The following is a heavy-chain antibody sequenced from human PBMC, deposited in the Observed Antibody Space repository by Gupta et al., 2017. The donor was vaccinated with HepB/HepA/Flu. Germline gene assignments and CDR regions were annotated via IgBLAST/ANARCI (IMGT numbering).Heavy chain of an antibody. Sequence: EVQLVESGGGLVQPGRTVRLSCAASGFTFDDYAMHWVRQAPGKGLEWVSGISWNSGSIGYADSVKGRFTISRDNAKNSLYLQMNSLRAEDTALYYCAKDIWSGMALQLWYWGQGTLVTVSS. CDR1: GFTFDDYA. CDR2: ISWNSGSI. CDR3: AKDIWSGMALQLWY. D-gene: IGHD3-10*02. V-gene: IGHV3-9*01. J-gene: IGHJ4*02.